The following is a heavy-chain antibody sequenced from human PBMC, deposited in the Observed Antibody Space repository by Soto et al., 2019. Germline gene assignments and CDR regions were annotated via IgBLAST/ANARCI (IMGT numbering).Heavy chain of an antibody. J-gene: IGHJ4*02. CDR2: IYYSGST. Sequence: PSETLSLTCTVSGGSVSSGSYYWSWIRQPPGKGLEWIGYIYYSGSTNYNPSLKSRVTISVDTSKNQFSLKLSSVTAADTAVYYCASITMVRGVPYWGQGTLVTVSS. D-gene: IGHD3-10*01. V-gene: IGHV4-61*01. CDR1: GGSVSSGSYY. CDR3: ASITMVRGVPY.